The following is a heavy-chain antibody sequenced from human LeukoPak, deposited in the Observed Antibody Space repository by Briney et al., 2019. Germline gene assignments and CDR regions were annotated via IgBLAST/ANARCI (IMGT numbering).Heavy chain of an antibody. Sequence: SETLSLTCTVSGGSISSYYWSWIRQPPGKGLEWIGYIYYSGSTNYNPSLKSRVTISADTSKNQFSLKLSSVTAADTAVYYCARSPVATIRGSLRSWYFDLWGRGTLVTVSS. V-gene: IGHV4-59*01. CDR3: ARSPVATIRGSLRSWYFDL. CDR2: IYYSGST. D-gene: IGHD5-24*01. CDR1: GGSISSYY. J-gene: IGHJ2*01.